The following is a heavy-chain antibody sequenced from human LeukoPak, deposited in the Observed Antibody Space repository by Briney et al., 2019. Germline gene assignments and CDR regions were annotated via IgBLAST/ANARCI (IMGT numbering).Heavy chain of an antibody. Sequence: GGSLRLSCAPSGFTFDYYTMYWVRQGPEKGLEWVSLISMDGVNTFYADSVKGRFTISRDNNKNSLYLQMNGLRTDDTGLYYCVKGRRRGYAYGTLESWGQGTLVTVSS. D-gene: IGHD5-18*01. V-gene: IGHV3-43*01. J-gene: IGHJ4*02. CDR3: VKGRRRGYAYGTLES. CDR2: ISMDGVNT. CDR1: GFTFDYYT.